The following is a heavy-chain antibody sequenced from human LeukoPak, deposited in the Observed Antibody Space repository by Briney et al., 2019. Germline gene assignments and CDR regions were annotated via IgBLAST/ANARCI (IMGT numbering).Heavy chain of an antibody. D-gene: IGHD2-2*01. CDR3: ARVDCSSTSCYRLNAFDAFDI. CDR1: GYTFTSYG. Sequence: ASVKVSCKASGYTFTSYGISWVRQAPGQGLEWMGWFSAYNGNTNYAQKLQGRVTMTTDTSTSTAYMELRSLRSDDTAVYYCARVDCSSTSCYRLNAFDAFDIWGQGTMVTVSS. J-gene: IGHJ3*02. V-gene: IGHV1-18*01. CDR2: FSAYNGNT.